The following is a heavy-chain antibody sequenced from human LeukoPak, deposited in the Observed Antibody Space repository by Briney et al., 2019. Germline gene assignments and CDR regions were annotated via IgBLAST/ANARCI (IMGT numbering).Heavy chain of an antibody. D-gene: IGHD1-7*01. CDR1: GFTFTSYS. J-gene: IGHJ4*02. V-gene: IGHV3-23*01. CDR3: ARKAQYNGHYPFDY. CDR2: TSDRGDYT. Sequence: GGSLRLSCAASGFTFTSYSMSWVRQAPGKGLEWVSGTSDRGDYTYYADSVKGRFTISRDSSKNTLFLQMNSLRAEDTALYFCARKAQYNGHYPFDYWGQGTLVTVSS.